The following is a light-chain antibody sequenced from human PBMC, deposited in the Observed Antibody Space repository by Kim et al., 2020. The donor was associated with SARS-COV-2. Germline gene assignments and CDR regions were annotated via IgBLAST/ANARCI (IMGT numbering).Light chain of an antibody. Sequence: QSITIACTGTSDDVGSYNLVSWYQQHPGKAPKLMIYEVSKRPSGVSNRFSGSKSGNTASLTISGLQAEDEADYYCCSYAGSSTPFVFGTGTKVTVL. CDR3: CSYAGSSTPFV. J-gene: IGLJ1*01. CDR1: SDDVGSYNL. V-gene: IGLV2-23*02. CDR2: EVS.